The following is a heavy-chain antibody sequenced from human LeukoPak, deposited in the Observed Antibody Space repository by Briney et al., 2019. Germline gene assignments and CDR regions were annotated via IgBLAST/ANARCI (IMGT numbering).Heavy chain of an antibody. V-gene: IGHV3-74*01. CDR2: INSDGSST. CDR3: ARGDYGDFTAGKDY. J-gene: IGHJ4*02. Sequence: PAGGSLRLSSAASGFTFSSYWMHWVRQAPGKGLVWVSRINSDGSSTSYADSVKGRFTISRDNAKNTLYLQMNSLRAEDTAVYYCARGDYGDFTAGKDYWGQGTLVTVSS. CDR1: GFTFSSYW. D-gene: IGHD4-17*01.